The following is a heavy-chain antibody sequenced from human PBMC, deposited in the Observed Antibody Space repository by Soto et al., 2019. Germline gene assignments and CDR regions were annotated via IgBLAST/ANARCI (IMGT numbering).Heavy chain of an antibody. CDR1: GFSLSTSGVG. CDR2: IYWDDDK. J-gene: IGHJ4*02. V-gene: IGHV2-5*02. CDR3: ARTGVVATIRDFDY. Sequence: SGPTLVNPTQTLTLTCTFSGFSLSTSGVGVGWIRQPPGKALEWLALIYWDDDKRYSPSLKSRLTITKDTSKNQVVLTMTNMDPVDTATYYCARTGVVATIRDFDYWGQGTLVTVSS. D-gene: IGHD5-12*01.